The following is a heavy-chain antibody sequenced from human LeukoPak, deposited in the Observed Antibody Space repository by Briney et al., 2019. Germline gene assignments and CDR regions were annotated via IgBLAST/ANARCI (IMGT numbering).Heavy chain of an antibody. CDR3: AKDLPNWNDGY. V-gene: IGHV3-30*18. CDR2: ISYDGSNK. CDR1: GFTFSSYG. D-gene: IGHD1-1*01. Sequence: PGGSLRLSCAASGFTFSSYGMHWVRQAPGKRLEWVAVISYDGSNKYYADSVKGRFTISRDNSKNTLYLQMNSLRAEDTAVYYCAKDLPNWNDGYWGQGTLVTVSS. J-gene: IGHJ4*02.